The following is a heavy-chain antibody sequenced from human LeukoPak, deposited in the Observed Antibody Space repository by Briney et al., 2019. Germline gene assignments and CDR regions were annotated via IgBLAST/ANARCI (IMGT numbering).Heavy chain of an antibody. CDR2: IYHSGST. V-gene: IGHV4-61*01. CDR1: GGSVSSGSYY. CDR3: ARLNFYGDYEIVDY. D-gene: IGHD4-17*01. Sequence: SETLSLTCTVSGGSVSSGSYYWSWIRQPPGKGLEWIGYIYHSGSTYYNPSLKSRVTISVDRSKNQFSLKLSSVTAADTAVYYCARLNFYGDYEIVDYWGQGTLVTVSS. J-gene: IGHJ4*02.